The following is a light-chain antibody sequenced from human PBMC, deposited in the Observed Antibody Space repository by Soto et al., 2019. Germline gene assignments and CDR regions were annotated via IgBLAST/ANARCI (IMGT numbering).Light chain of an antibody. CDR3: QKYNSAPRT. V-gene: IGKV1-27*01. J-gene: IGKJ1*01. CDR2: GAS. Sequence: GDRVTITCRASQGIGNYLVWYQQKPGKAPTLLIYGASTLQSGVPSRFSGSGSGTDFTLTISSLQPEDVATYYCQKYNSAPRTFGQGTKVEVK. CDR1: QGIGNY.